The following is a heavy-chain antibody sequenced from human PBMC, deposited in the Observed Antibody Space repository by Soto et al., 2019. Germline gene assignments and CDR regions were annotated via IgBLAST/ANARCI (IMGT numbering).Heavy chain of an antibody. Sequence: SETLSLTCTVSGGSISSYYWSWIRQPPGKGLEWIGYIYYSGSTNYNPSLKSRVTISVDTSKNQFSLKLSSVTAADTAVYYCARSTFGGVIVYYYWGQGTLVTVSS. CDR1: GGSISSYY. V-gene: IGHV4-59*01. CDR3: ARSTFGGVIVYYY. J-gene: IGHJ4*02. D-gene: IGHD3-16*02. CDR2: IYYSGST.